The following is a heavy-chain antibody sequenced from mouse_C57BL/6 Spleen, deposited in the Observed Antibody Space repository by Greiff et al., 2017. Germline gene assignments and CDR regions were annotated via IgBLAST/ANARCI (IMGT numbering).Heavy chain of an antibody. V-gene: IGHV1-81*01. CDR1: GYTFTSYG. D-gene: IGHD4-1*01. J-gene: IGHJ2*01. CDR2: IYPRSGNT. Sequence: VKLMESRAELARPGASVKLSCKASGYTFTSYGISWVKQRTGQGLEWIGVIYPRSGNTYYNEKFKGKATLTADKSSSTAYMELRSLTSEDSAVYFRARSWDAPFDYWCQGTTLTVSS. CDR3: ARSWDAPFDY.